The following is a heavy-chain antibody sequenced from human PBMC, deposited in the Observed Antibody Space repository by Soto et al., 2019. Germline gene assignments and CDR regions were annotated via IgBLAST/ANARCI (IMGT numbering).Heavy chain of an antibody. CDR1: GFTFSPYT. CDR2: ISYDGSDK. Sequence: QVHLVESGGGVVQPGRSLRLSCAASGFTFSPYTMHWVRQTPGKGLEWVAVISYDGSDKYYADSVRGRFTISRDNSKNTLFLQMNSLRVEDTALYYCARGGGFCGADCYKGGIDYWGRGALVTVSS. V-gene: IGHV3-30-3*01. D-gene: IGHD2-21*02. J-gene: IGHJ4*02. CDR3: ARGGGFCGADCYKGGIDY.